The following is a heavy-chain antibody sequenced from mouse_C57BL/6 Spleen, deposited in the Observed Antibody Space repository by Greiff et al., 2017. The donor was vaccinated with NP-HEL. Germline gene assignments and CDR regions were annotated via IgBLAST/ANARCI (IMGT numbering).Heavy chain of an antibody. D-gene: IGHD2-4*01. CDR2: IWTGGGT. V-gene: IGHV2-9-1*01. Sequence: VQLKESGPGLVAPSQSLSITCTVSGFSLTSYAISWVRQPPGKGLEWLGVIWTGGGTNYNSALKSRLSISKDNSKSQVFLKMNSLQTDDTARYYCATIYYEYDGSYYYAMDYWGQGTSVTVSS. J-gene: IGHJ4*01. CDR3: ATIYYEYDGSYYYAMDY. CDR1: GFSLTSYA.